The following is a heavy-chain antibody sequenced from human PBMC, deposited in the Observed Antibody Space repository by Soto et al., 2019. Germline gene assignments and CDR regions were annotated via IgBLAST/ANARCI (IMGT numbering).Heavy chain of an antibody. CDR1: GFTFSSYV. J-gene: IGHJ4*02. CDR3: ARGYCSGDTCYHIDY. D-gene: IGHD2-15*01. CDR2: ISGSGGST. V-gene: IGHV3-23*01. Sequence: EVQLLDSGGGSVQPGGSLRLSCAASGFTFSSYVMRWVRQAPGKGLEWVSSISGSGGSTYYTDSVKGRFTISRHNSKNTLYLQMNSRRAEDTAVYFCARGYCSGDTCYHIDYWGQGTLVTVSS.